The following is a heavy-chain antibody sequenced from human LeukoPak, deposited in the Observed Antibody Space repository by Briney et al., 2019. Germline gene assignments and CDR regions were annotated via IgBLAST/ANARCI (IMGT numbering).Heavy chain of an antibody. CDR3: ARVNTAPSVDC. CDR1: GGSISSNIYY. CDR2: VYYSGST. V-gene: IGHV4-39*01. D-gene: IGHD5-18*01. J-gene: IGHJ4*02. Sequence: SETLSLTCTVSGGSISSNIYYWGWIRQPPGKGLEWIGRVYYSGSTYYNPSLKSRVTISADTSKNQFSLKPRSVAGADTAIYYCARVNTAPSVDCWGQGTLVIVSS.